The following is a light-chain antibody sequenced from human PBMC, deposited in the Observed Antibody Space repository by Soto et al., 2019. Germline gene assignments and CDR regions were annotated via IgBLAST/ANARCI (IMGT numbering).Light chain of an antibody. CDR2: AAS. V-gene: IGKV1-8*01. J-gene: IGKJ3*01. Sequence: AIRMTQSPSSLSASTGDRVTITCRASQGISSYLAWYQQKPGKAPKLLIYAASTLQSGVPSRFSGSGSGTDFTLTIICLQSEDFATYYCQQYYSYPLGFGPGTKVDIK. CDR1: QGISSY. CDR3: QQYYSYPLG.